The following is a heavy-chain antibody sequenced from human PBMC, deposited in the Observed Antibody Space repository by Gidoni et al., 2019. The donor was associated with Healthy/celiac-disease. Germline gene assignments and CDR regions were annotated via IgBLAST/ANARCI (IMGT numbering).Heavy chain of an antibody. V-gene: IGHV3-30*18. Sequence: QVQLVESGGGVVQPGRSLRLSCAASGFPFSSHGMHWVRQAPGKGLEWVAVISYDGSNKYYADSVKGRFTISRDNSKNTLYLQMNSLRAEDTAVYYCAKDSQQQLAPYYYYYGMDVWGQGTTVTVSS. CDR1: GFPFSSHG. J-gene: IGHJ6*02. CDR3: AKDSQQQLAPYYYYYGMDV. D-gene: IGHD6-13*01. CDR2: ISYDGSNK.